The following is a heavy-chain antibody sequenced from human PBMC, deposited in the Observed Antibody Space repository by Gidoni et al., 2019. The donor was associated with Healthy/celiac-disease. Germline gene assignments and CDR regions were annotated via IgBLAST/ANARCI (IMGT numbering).Heavy chain of an antibody. Sequence: QVQLVQSGAEVKKPGASVKVSCQASGYTFTRYYMHWVRQAPGQGLEWMGIINPSGGSTSYAQKFQGRVTMTRDTSTSTVYMELSSLRSEDTAVYYCARDQLRVEMATTPYYGMDVWGQGTTVTVSS. CDR1: GYTFTRYY. J-gene: IGHJ6*02. D-gene: IGHD1-1*01. CDR3: ARDQLRVEMATTPYYGMDV. CDR2: INPSGGST. V-gene: IGHV1-46*01.